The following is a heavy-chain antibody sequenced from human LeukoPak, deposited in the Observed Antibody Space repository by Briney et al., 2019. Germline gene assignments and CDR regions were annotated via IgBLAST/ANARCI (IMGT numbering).Heavy chain of an antibody. Sequence: PGESLKISCKGSGYSFTSYWIGWVRQMPGKGLEWMGIIYPGDSETRYNPSFQGQVTISADKSISTAYLQWSSLKASDTAMYYCARRRDLYSGSYYPFDYWGQGTLVTVSS. J-gene: IGHJ4*02. V-gene: IGHV5-51*01. CDR2: IYPGDSET. CDR1: GYSFTSYW. D-gene: IGHD1-26*01. CDR3: ARRRDLYSGSYYPFDY.